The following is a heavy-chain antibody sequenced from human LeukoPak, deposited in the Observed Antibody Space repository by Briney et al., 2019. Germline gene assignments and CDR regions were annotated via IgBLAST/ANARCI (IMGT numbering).Heavy chain of an antibody. CDR2: TYHRSKWYN. CDR1: GDSVSSNSVA. V-gene: IGHV6-1*01. CDR3: ARGKLNSFDY. D-gene: IGHD1-1*01. J-gene: IGHJ4*02. Sequence: SQTLSLTCAISGDSVSSNSVAWNWIRQSPSRGLEWLGRTYHRSKWYNEYAGSVTGRVTVNPDTSKNQFSLQLNSVTPEDTAVYYCARGKLNSFDYWGQGSQVTVSS.